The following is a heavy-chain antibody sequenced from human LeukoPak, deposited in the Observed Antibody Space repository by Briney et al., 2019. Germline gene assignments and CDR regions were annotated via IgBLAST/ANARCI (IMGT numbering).Heavy chain of an antibody. D-gene: IGHD6-6*01. Sequence: SDTLSLTCTVSGGSISATTYYCGWIRQPPGTGLEWIANIYYSGNTAYNPPLKSRVTISIDTSKNQFSLRLNSVTVGDTAVYYCERVGWGNAAAHPNWLDPWGQGILVTVSS. CDR2: IYYSGNT. V-gene: IGHV4-39*07. CDR1: GGSISATTYY. J-gene: IGHJ5*02. CDR3: ERVGWGNAAAHPNWLDP.